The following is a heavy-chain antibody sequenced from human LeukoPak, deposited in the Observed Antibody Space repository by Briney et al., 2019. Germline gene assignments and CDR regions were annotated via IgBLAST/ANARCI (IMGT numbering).Heavy chain of an antibody. J-gene: IGHJ4*02. D-gene: IGHD2-2*01. CDR2: FHPEDGET. Sequence: ASVKLSDKVSRYTLTELSMHWVRQAHGNGLEGMGGFHPEDGETIYAQKFQGRVTMTEDTSTDTAHMDLRSLRSEDTAVYYCTTGKIYCSTPSCSDDYWGQGTLVTVPS. CDR3: TTGKIYCSTPSCSDDY. V-gene: IGHV1-24*01. CDR1: RYTLTELS.